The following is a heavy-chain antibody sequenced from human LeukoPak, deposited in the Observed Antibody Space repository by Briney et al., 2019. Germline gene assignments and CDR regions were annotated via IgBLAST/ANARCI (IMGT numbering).Heavy chain of an antibody. CDR1: GFTFSSYA. J-gene: IGHJ4*02. CDR2: ISGSGGST. V-gene: IGHV3-23*01. CDR3: AKSILPTVVNHYFDY. Sequence: GGSLRLSCAASGFTFSSYAMSWVRQAPGKGLEWVSAISGSGGSTYYADSVKGRFTISRDNSKNTLYLQMNSLRAEDTAVYYCAKSILPTVVNHYFDYWGQGTLVTVSS. D-gene: IGHD4-23*01.